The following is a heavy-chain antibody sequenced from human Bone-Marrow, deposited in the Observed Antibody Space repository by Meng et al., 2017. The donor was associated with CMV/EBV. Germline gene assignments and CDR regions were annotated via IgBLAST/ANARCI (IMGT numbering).Heavy chain of an antibody. Sequence: ESLKVSCAASGFTFSSYSMNWVRQAPGKGLEWVSSISSSSSYIYYADSVKGRFTISRDNAKNSLYLKMNSLRAEDTAVYYCARIAVAGNIDDYWGQGTLVTVSS. CDR3: ARIAVAGNIDDY. J-gene: IGHJ4*02. D-gene: IGHD6-19*01. CDR2: ISSSSSYI. CDR1: GFTFSSYS. V-gene: IGHV3-21*01.